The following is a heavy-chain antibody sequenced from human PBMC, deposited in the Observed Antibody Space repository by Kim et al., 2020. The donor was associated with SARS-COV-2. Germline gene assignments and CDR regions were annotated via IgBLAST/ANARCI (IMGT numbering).Heavy chain of an antibody. Sequence: NYNPSLKSGVTMSVDTSKNQFSLKLSSVTAPDTAVYYCARDITGNNWFDPWGQGTLVTVSS. V-gene: IGHV4-4*07. CDR3: ARDITGNNWFDP. J-gene: IGHJ5*02. D-gene: IGHD3-10*01.